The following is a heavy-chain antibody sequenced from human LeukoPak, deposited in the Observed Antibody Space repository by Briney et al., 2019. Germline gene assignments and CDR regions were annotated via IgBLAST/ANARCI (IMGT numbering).Heavy chain of an antibody. CDR2: ISGSGGST. V-gene: IGHV3-23*01. D-gene: IGHD3-22*01. J-gene: IGHJ4*02. CDR1: GFTFSSYA. Sequence: GGSLRISCAASGFTFSSYAMSWVRQAPGKGLEWVSAISGSGGSTYYADSVKGRFTISRDNSKNTLYLQMNSLRAEDTAVYYCAKSQYYYDSSGYLIDYWGQGTLVTVSS. CDR3: AKSQYYYDSSGYLIDY.